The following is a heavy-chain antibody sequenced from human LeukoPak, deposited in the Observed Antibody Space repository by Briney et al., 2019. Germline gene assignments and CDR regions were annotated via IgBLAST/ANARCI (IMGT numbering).Heavy chain of an antibody. CDR2: ISAYNGNT. CDR1: GYTFTSYG. J-gene: IGHJ3*02. D-gene: IGHD3-22*01. V-gene: IGHV1-18*01. CDR3: ARHRKSYYYDSSGFYAFDI. Sequence: PPAPVKVSCKASGYTFTSYGISWVRQAPGQGLEWMGWISAYNGNTNYAQKLQGRVTMTTDTSTSTAYMELRSLRSDDTAVYYCARHRKSYYYDSSGFYAFDIWGQGTMVTVSS.